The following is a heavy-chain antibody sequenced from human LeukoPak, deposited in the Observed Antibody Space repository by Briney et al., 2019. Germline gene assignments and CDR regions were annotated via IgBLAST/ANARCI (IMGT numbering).Heavy chain of an antibody. J-gene: IGHJ4*02. CDR2: ISYDGSNK. CDR1: GFTFSSYA. D-gene: IGHD5-18*01. Sequence: GRSLRLSCAASGFTFSSYAMHWVRQAPGKGLEWAAVISYDGSNKFYADSVKGRFTISRDNSKNTLFLQMNSLRAEDTAVYYCARDRSQRAYSYGPDGERGQGTLVTVSS. CDR3: ARDRSQRAYSYGPDGE. V-gene: IGHV3-30*01.